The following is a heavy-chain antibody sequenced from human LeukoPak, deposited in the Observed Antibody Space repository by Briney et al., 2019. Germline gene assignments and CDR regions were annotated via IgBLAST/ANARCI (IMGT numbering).Heavy chain of an antibody. D-gene: IGHD2-21*02. V-gene: IGHV3-7*03. CDR1: GFTFSSYR. CDR2: IKQDGSEK. Sequence: GGSLRLSCAASGFTFSSYRMSWVRQAPGKGLEWVANIKQDGSEKYYVDSVKGRFTISRDNARNSLYLQMNSLRAEDTAVYYCARRTYCGGDCYYEDYWGQGTLVTVSS. J-gene: IGHJ4*02. CDR3: ARRTYCGGDCYYEDY.